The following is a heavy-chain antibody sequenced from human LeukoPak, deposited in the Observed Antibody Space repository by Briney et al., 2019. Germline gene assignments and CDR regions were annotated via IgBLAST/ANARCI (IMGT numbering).Heavy chain of an antibody. CDR3: ARDGSYPDY. CDR1: GFTFRSYW. CDR2: INYDGSVQ. V-gene: IGHV3-7*01. J-gene: IGHJ4*02. D-gene: IGHD1-26*01. Sequence: GGSLRLSCAASGFTFRSYWMSWVRQAPGTGLEWVANINYDGSVQFYVDSVKGRFTISRDNSKNSLYLQMNSLRVEDTAVYYYARDGSYPDYWGQGTLVTVSS.